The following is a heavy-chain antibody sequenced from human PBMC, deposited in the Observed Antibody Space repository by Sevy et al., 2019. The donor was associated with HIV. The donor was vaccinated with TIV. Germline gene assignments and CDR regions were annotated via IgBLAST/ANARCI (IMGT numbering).Heavy chain of an antibody. D-gene: IGHD5-18*01. CDR3: ARGKSGYGYALNY. V-gene: IGHV3-66*01. CDR2: IHSGDTT. J-gene: IGHJ4*02. Sequence: GGSLRLSCAASGFTVNSNYMTWVRQAPGKGLEGVSVIHSGDTTYHADSVKDGFTISRDNFKNTLYLHMSSLGAEDTAVYYCARGKSGYGYALNYWGQGTLVTVSS. CDR1: GFTVNSNY.